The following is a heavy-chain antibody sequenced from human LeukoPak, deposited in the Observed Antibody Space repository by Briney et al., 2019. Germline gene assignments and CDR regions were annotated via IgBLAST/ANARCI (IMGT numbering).Heavy chain of an antibody. CDR2: IIPIFGTA. D-gene: IGHD3-22*01. V-gene: IGHV1-69*13. Sequence: GASVKLSCNPSGGTFSSYAINGVRQAPGQGLEWMGGIIPIFGTANYAQKFQGRVTITADESTSTAYMELSSLRSEDTAVYYCASDYRHNYYDSSGPSSFWGQGTLVTVSS. CDR1: GGTFSSYA. CDR3: ASDYRHNYYDSSGPSSF. J-gene: IGHJ4*02.